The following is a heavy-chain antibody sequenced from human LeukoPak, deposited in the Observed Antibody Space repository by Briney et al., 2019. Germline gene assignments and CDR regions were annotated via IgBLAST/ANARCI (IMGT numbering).Heavy chain of an antibody. CDR1: GGSISSGSYY. Sequence: SQTLSLTCTVSGGSISSGSYYWSWIRQPAGKGLEWIGRIYTSGSTNYNPSLKSRVTISVDTSKNQFSLKLSSVTAADTAVYYCARVDCYYMDVWGKGTTVAVSS. V-gene: IGHV4-61*02. CDR2: IYTSGST. CDR3: ARVDCYYMDV. J-gene: IGHJ6*03.